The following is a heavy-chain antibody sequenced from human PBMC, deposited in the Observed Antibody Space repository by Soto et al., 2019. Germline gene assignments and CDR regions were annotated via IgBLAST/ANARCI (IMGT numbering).Heavy chain of an antibody. V-gene: IGHV1-69*02. Sequence: QVQLVQSGAEVKKPGSSVKVSCKASGGTFSSYTISWVRQAPGQGLEWMGRIIPILGIANYAQKFQGRVTITADKSTSTAYMELSSLRSEDTAVYYCARGPWGYCSCGSCSNVDYWGQGTLVTVSS. CDR1: GGTFSSYT. J-gene: IGHJ4*02. D-gene: IGHD2-15*01. CDR3: ARGPWGYCSCGSCSNVDY. CDR2: IIPILGIA.